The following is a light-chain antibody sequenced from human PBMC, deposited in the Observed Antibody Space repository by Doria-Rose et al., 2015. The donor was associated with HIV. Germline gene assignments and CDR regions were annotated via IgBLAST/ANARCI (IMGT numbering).Light chain of an antibody. J-gene: IGKJ3*01. CDR1: QGIGDH. CDR3: QQLKSYPFT. Sequence: DIRMTQSPSFLSASVGDRVTITCRASQGIGDHLAWYQQIPGKAPNHLIYEASTLLGGVPSRFSGSGSGTEFSLTINSLQSEDFAAYYCQQLKSYPFTFGPGTRVDIK. V-gene: IGKV1-9*01. CDR2: EAS.